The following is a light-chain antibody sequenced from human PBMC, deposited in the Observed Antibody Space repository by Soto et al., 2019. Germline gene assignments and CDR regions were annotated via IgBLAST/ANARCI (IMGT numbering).Light chain of an antibody. J-gene: IGLJ2*01. Sequence: QSALTQPPSVSGSPGQSVTISCTGTSSDVGGYNYVSWYQQHPGKAPKLMIYEVSKRPSGVPDRFSGSKSGNTASLTVSGLQADDEADYYCSSYTGGTTPVLFGGGTKLTVL. CDR3: SSYTGGTTPVL. CDR2: EVS. V-gene: IGLV2-8*01. CDR1: SSDVGGYNY.